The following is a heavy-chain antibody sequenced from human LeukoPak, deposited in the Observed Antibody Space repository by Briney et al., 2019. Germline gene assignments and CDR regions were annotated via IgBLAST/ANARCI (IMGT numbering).Heavy chain of an antibody. J-gene: IGHJ5*02. Sequence: PSETLSLTCTVSSGSIGNHYWSWIRQPPGKGLEWIGYIYYTGSTSYNPSLKSRVTISLDTSKNHFSLKVTSVTAADTAVYYCAKGSGSYYRFDPWGQGTLVTVSS. CDR2: IYYTGST. CDR3: AKGSGSYYRFDP. D-gene: IGHD3-10*01. V-gene: IGHV4-59*11. CDR1: SGSIGNHY.